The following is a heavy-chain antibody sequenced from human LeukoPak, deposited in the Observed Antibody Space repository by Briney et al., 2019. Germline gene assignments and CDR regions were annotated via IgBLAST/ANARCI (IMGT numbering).Heavy chain of an antibody. CDR1: GFTFSTYG. CDR2: IWYDGSNK. V-gene: IGHV3-33*01. Sequence: PGGSLRLSCAASGFTFSTYGMHWVRQVPGKGLEWVAVIWYDGSNKYYADSVKGRFTISRDNSKNTLYLQMNSLRAEDTAVYYCARAAYTRRIANLDYWGQGTLVTVSS. D-gene: IGHD3-16*01. CDR3: ARAAYTRRIANLDY. J-gene: IGHJ4*02.